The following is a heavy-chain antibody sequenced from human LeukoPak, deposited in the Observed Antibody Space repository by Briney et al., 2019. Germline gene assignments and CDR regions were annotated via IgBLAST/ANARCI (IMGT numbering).Heavy chain of an antibody. J-gene: IGHJ4*02. D-gene: IGHD3-22*01. Sequence: SETLSLTCAVYGGSFSGYYWSWIRQPPGKGLEWIGEINHSGSTNYNPSLKSRVTISVDRSKNQFSLKLSSVTAADTAVYYCARGTDYYDSTGYIYWGQGTLVTVSS. V-gene: IGHV4-34*01. CDR3: ARGTDYYDSTGYIY. CDR2: INHSGST. CDR1: GGSFSGYY.